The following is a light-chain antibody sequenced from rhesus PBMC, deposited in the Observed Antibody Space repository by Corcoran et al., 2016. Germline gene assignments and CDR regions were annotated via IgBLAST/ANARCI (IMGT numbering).Light chain of an antibody. CDR3: LQSSSWPQALT. CDR1: QSVSSY. J-gene: IGKJ4*01. CDR2: GAS. Sequence: EIVMTQSPATLALSPGERATLSCRASQSVSSYLAWYQQKPGQAPRLLIYGASRRATGLPERFSGSGSGTEFTLTISSLEPEDVGVYFCLQSSSWPQALTFGGGTKVEIK. V-gene: IGKV3-24*04.